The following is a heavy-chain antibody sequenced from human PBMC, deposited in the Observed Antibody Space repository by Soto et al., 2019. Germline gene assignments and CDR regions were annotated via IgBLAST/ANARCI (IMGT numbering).Heavy chain of an antibody. CDR1: GGTFSSYA. CDR2: INPNSGGT. Sequence: QVQLVQSGAEVKKPGSSVKVSCKASGGTFSSYAISWVRQAPGQGLEWMGWINPNSGGTNYAQKFQGRVTMTRDTSISTAYMELSRLRSDDTAVYYCAVWYQLLEIDYWGQGTLVTVSS. D-gene: IGHD2-2*01. V-gene: IGHV1-2*02. J-gene: IGHJ4*02. CDR3: AVWYQLLEIDY.